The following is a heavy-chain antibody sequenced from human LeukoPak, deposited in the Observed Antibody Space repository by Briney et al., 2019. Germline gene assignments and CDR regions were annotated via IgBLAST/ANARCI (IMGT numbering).Heavy chain of an antibody. CDR2: IYYSGST. J-gene: IGHJ4*02. CDR3: AKDEVRVATILEPSY. Sequence: PSDTLSLTCTVSGGSLSSITYYWGWIRQPPGKGLEWIGSIYYSGSTYYNPSLKSRVTISVDTSKNECSLKLSSVTAADTAVYYCAKDEVRVATILEPSYWGQGTLVTVSS. D-gene: IGHD5-12*01. CDR1: GGSLSSITYY. V-gene: IGHV4-39*02.